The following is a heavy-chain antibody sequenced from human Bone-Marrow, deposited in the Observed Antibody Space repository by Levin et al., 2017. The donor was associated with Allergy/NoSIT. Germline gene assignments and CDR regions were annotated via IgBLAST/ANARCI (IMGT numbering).Heavy chain of an antibody. CDR3: ARYMKVAGTNWFFDL. Sequence: SETLSLTCTVSGGSISNYYWSWIRQPPGKGLEWIGYIHHSGSTNYNPSLKSPVTISVDTSKNQLTLKLSSVTAADTAVYYCARYMKVAGTNWFFDLWGRGTLVTVSS. D-gene: IGHD6-19*01. V-gene: IGHV4-59*01. J-gene: IGHJ2*01. CDR1: GGSISNYY. CDR2: IHHSGST.